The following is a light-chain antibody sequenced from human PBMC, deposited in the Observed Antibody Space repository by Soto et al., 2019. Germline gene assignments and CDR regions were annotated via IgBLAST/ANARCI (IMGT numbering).Light chain of an antibody. J-gene: IGKJ4*01. Sequence: DIQMTQSPSILSTSVGDRVTITCRASQSVSGWLAWYQQKPGKAPNLLVYRASSLRSGVPSRFSGSASGTEFTLTISGLQPDDFATYYCQQYDRYPLTFGGGNKVEI. CDR1: QSVSGW. V-gene: IGKV1-5*03. CDR2: RAS. CDR3: QQYDRYPLT.